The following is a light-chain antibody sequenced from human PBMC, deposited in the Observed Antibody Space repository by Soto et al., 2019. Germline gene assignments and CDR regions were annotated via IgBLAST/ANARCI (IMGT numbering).Light chain of an antibody. Sequence: EIVLTQSPATLSLSPGERATLSCRASQSVSSYLAWYQQKPGQAPRLLIYAASNRATGIPARFSGSGSGTGLPLTISSIEPEDVAVYYCQQRSNWPPQLTFGQGTKVEIK. CDR1: QSVSSY. V-gene: IGKV3-11*01. CDR3: QQRSNWPPQLT. J-gene: IGKJ1*01. CDR2: AAS.